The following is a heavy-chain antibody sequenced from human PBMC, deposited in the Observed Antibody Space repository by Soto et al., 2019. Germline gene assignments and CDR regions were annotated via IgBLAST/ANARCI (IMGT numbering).Heavy chain of an antibody. J-gene: IGHJ6*02. CDR2: IYWDDDK. D-gene: IGHD2-21*02. Sequence: QITLKESGPPLVKPTQTLTLTCTFSGFSLSTSGVGVGWIRQPPGKALEWLALIYWDDDKRYSPSLRSRLTISKDTSKHQVVLTMTNMDPVDTATYYCIQSRCGGDCLQSYASHYYYGMDVWGQGTTVTVSS. CDR3: IQSRCGGDCLQSYASHYYYGMDV. CDR1: GFSLSTSGVG. V-gene: IGHV2-5*02.